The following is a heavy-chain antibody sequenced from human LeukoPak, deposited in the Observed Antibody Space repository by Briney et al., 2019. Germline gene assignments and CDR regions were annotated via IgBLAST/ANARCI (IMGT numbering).Heavy chain of an antibody. CDR3: ARDREEGNYGMDV. J-gene: IGHJ6*02. V-gene: IGHV3-21*01. Sequence: GGSLRLSCAASGFTFTNYAFNWVRQAPGKGLEWVSSISLSSTYIYYADSVRGRFTISRDNAKNSLYLQMNSLRAEDTAVYYCARDREEGNYGMDVWGQGTTVTVSS. CDR2: ISLSSTYI. CDR1: GFTFTNYA. D-gene: IGHD3-10*01.